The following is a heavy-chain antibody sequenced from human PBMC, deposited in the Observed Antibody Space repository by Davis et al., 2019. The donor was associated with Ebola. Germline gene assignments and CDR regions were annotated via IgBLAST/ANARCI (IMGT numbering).Heavy chain of an antibody. Sequence: HSQTLSLTCAISGDSVSSGGWNWIRQSPSRGLEWLGRTYYSSKWYTGYAESVKSRINISPDTAKNQFSLHLNSVTPEDTAVYYCARGWLRSGLDVWGKGAAVIASS. CDR3: ARGWLRSGLDV. CDR2: TYYSSKWYT. D-gene: IGHD5-12*01. V-gene: IGHV6-1*01. J-gene: IGHJ6*04. CDR1: GDSVSSGG.